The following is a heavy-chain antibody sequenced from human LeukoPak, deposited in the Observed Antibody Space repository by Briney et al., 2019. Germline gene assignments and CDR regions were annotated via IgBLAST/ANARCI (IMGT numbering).Heavy chain of an antibody. CDR2: TSGSGGST. D-gene: IGHD5-18*01. V-gene: IGHV3-23*01. J-gene: IGHJ4*02. CDR1: GFTFISYA. CDR3: AKNRRYSYGYADY. Sequence: GGSLRLSCAASGFTFISYAMSWVRQAPGKGLEWVSATSGSGGSTYYADSVKGRFTISRDNSKNTLYLQMNSLRAEDTAVYYCAKNRRYSYGYADYWGQGTLVTVSS.